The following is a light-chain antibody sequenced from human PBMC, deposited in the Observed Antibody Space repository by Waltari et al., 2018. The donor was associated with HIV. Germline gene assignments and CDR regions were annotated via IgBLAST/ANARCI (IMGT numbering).Light chain of an antibody. CDR2: DVT. CDR1: SSDVGASNY. V-gene: IGLV2-8*01. Sequence: QSALTQPPSASGSPGQSVTISCTGTSSDVGASNYVSWFQQHPGKAPKRMIYDVTKRPSGVPDRFSGSKSGNTASLNVSGMQAEEEADYYCAAHAGSKDVFGGGTRLTVL. CDR3: AAHAGSKDV. J-gene: IGLJ2*01.